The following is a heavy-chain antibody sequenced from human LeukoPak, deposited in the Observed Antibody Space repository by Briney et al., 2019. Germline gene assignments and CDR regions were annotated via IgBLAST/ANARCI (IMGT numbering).Heavy chain of an antibody. CDR2: IYSSVST. V-gene: IGHV4-4*07. J-gene: IGHJ4*02. Sequence: SETLSLTCTVSGGSISSYYWSWIRQPTGQGLEWIGRIYSSVSTNYNTSRKSRVTMSVDPSKNQFSLKLSSVTAADTAVYYCARQYDYWGQGTMVTVSS. CDR3: ARQYDY. CDR1: GGSISSYY. D-gene: IGHD4-11*01.